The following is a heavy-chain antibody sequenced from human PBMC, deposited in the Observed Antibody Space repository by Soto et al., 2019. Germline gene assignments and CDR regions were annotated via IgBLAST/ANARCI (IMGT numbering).Heavy chain of an antibody. V-gene: IGHV3-53*01. Sequence: GGSLRLSCAASGLEVSYNYMNWVRQAPGKGLEWVSVLYNSETTYYAESVKGRFTISRDTVKNTVYLEMNNLRVDDTAVYYCARDRTQGAGWFDPWGRGTLVTVSS. CDR2: LYNSETT. CDR3: ARDRTQGAGWFDP. J-gene: IGHJ5*02. CDR1: GLEVSYNY.